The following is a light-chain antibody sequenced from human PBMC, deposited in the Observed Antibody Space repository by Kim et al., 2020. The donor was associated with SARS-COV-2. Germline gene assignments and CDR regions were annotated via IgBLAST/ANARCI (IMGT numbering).Light chain of an antibody. CDR3: QKYSSVPLT. J-gene: IGKJ4*01. CDR2: AAS. Sequence: DIQMTQSPSSLSASVGDRVTITCRASQGISNYLAWYQQKPGKVPKLLIYAASTLQSGVPSRFSGSGSGTDFTLTISGLQPEDVATYYCQKYSSVPLTFGGGTKVDIK. V-gene: IGKV1-27*01. CDR1: QGISNY.